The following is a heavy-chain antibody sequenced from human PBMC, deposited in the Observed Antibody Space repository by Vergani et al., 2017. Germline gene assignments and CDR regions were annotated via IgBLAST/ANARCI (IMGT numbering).Heavy chain of an antibody. CDR1: GGTFSSYA. J-gene: IGHJ4*02. Sequence: QVQLVQSGAEVKKPGSSVKVSCKASGGTFSSYAISWVRQAPGQGLEWMGGIIPIFGTANYAQKFQGRVTITADESTSTAYMELSSLRSEDTAVYYCAGDSSRTSVRGVITLGYWGQGTLVTGTS. V-gene: IGHV1-69*12. CDR2: IIPIFGTA. D-gene: IGHD3-10*02. CDR3: AGDSSRTSVRGVITLGY.